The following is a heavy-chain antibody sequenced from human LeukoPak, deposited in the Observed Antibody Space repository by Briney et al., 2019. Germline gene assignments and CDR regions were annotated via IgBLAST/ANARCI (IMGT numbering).Heavy chain of an antibody. Sequence: GGSLRLSCAASGFTFSSYAMSWVRQAPGKGLEWVASINGSGGSTYYADSVKGRFTISRDNSKNTLHLQMNSLRAEDTAVYYCAKHLMLGSGWYGGFDYWGQGTLVTVSS. J-gene: IGHJ4*02. CDR1: GFTFSSYA. D-gene: IGHD6-19*01. V-gene: IGHV3-23*01. CDR2: INGSGGST. CDR3: AKHLMLGSGWYGGFDY.